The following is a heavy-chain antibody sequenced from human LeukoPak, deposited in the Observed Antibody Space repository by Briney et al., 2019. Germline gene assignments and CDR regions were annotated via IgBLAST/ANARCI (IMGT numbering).Heavy chain of an antibody. J-gene: IGHJ4*02. D-gene: IGHD3-10*01. CDR1: GGSINNYY. Sequence: SETLSLTCTVSGGSINNYYWAWIRQPPGKGLQWIGHMYSNVITKYNPSFRSRVTMSIDTSKNQFSLKLSSVTAADTAVYYCARGNMVRGVPEYYFDYWGQGTLVTVSS. V-gene: IGHV4-59*01. CDR2: MYSNVIT. CDR3: ARGNMVRGVPEYYFDY.